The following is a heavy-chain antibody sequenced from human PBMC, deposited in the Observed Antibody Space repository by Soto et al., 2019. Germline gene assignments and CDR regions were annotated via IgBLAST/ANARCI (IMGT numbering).Heavy chain of an antibody. D-gene: IGHD3-22*01. Sequence: GGSLRLSCAASGFTVSSNYMSWVRQAPGKGLEWVSVIYSGGSTYYADSVKGRFTISRDNSKNTLYLQMNSLRAEDTAVYYCARDFPDSSGYWALGYWGQGTLVTVSS. J-gene: IGHJ4*02. CDR3: ARDFPDSSGYWALGY. CDR2: IYSGGST. CDR1: GFTVSSNY. V-gene: IGHV3-53*01.